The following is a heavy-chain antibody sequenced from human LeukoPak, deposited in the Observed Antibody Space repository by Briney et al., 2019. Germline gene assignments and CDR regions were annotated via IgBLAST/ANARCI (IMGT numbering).Heavy chain of an antibody. CDR2: ISGGTT. V-gene: IGHV3-49*03. J-gene: IGHJ4*02. Sequence: GGSLRLSCTASGFTFGDYLMSWFRQAPGKGLEWIGFISGGTTEYAASVKGRFTISRDDSTSIAYLQMYSLTTEDTAVYYCSRGSGWLSVYWGQGTLVTVSS. CDR3: SRGSGWLSVY. D-gene: IGHD6-19*01. CDR1: GFTFGDYL.